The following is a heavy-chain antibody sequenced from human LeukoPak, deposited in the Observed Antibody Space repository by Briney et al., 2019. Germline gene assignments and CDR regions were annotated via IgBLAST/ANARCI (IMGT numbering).Heavy chain of an antibody. CDR2: INPHSGGT. CDR3: ARRSFGLAAAGFPDY. Sequence: GASVKVSCRASGYTFTDYYMHWVRQAPGQGLEWMGCINPHSGGTNFAQKFQGRVTMTRDTSISSAYMELSRLTSDGTAVYYCARRSFGLAAAGFPDYWGQGTLVTVSS. V-gene: IGHV1-2*02. D-gene: IGHD6-13*01. CDR1: GYTFTDYY. J-gene: IGHJ4*02.